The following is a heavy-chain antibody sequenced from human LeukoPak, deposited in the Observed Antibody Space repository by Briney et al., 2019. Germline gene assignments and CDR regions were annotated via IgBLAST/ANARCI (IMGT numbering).Heavy chain of an antibody. D-gene: IGHD3-16*01. CDR1: GGSISSYY. J-gene: IGHJ3*02. V-gene: IGHV4-59*08. Sequence: PSETLSLTCTVSGGSISSYYWSWLRQPPGKGLEGLGYIYYSGSTNYNPSLKSRVTISVATSKNQFSLKLSSVTAADTAVYYCARRRFGDAFDIWGQGTMVTVSS. CDR3: ARRRFGDAFDI. CDR2: IYYSGST.